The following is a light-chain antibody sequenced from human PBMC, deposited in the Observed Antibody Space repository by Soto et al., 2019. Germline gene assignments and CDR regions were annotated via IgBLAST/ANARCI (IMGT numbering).Light chain of an antibody. V-gene: IGKV1-39*01. Sequence: DIQMTQSPPSLSASVGDRVTITCRASETITDFLNWYQLKPGKAPKLLIYSASNLHPGVPSSFSGSGYRTDFPLTLSGLQHEDSATYYCQQNFSPFVTFGAGTKVEV. CDR3: QQNFSPFVT. J-gene: IGKJ4*01. CDR2: SAS. CDR1: ETITDF.